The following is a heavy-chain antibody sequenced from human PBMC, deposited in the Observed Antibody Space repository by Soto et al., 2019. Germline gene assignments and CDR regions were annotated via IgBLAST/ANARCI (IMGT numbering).Heavy chain of an antibody. CDR2: IYPGDSDT. CDR1: GYSFTRYW. CDR3: ARNRQYCRCSGLYNSYYDGMGV. Sequence: SVKVSCKASGYSFTRYWIGRVRQMPGKGLEWMGIIYPGDSDTRYSPSFQGHVTISADKSISTAYQQGSSLKASDTAMYYCARNRQYCRCSGLYNSYYDGMGVWGHRSTASVTS. V-gene: IGHV5-51*01. D-gene: IGHD2-15*01. J-gene: IGHJ6*02.